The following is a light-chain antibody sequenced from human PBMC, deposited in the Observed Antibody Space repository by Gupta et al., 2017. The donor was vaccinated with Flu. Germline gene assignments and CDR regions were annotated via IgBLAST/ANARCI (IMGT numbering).Light chain of an antibody. J-gene: IGLJ2*01. Sequence: QSLLTQPPSVSGAPRQRVTISCTGGSSDIGAGYEVHGHQPFPGTAPKLRISNKNTRPSGVPDRFYGSKSGTSAWLAITGLQAEEQADDYCESYGSSSRILGGWTNL. V-gene: IGLV1-40*01. CDR2: NKN. CDR3: ESYGSSSRI. CDR1: SSDIGAGYE.